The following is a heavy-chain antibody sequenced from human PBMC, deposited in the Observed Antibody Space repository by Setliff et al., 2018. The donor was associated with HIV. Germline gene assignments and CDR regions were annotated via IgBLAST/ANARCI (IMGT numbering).Heavy chain of an antibody. D-gene: IGHD1-1*01. CDR3: ATPHREREDDAFDI. CDR1: GDSFSTNY. Sequence: SETLSLTCTVSGDSFSTNYWSWVRQPPGKGLEWIAYIYYSGSIYYNPSLKSRVTISVDTSKNQFFLKLSSVTAADTAMYYCATPHREREDDAFDIWGQGSLVTVSS. CDR2: IYYSGSI. V-gene: IGHV4-59*08. J-gene: IGHJ4*02.